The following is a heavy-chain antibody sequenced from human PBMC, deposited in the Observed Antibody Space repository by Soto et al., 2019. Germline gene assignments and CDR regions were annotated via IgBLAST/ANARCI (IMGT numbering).Heavy chain of an antibody. CDR1: GYTFTSYY. Sequence: QVQLVQSGAEVKKPGASVKVSCKASGYTFTSYYMHWVRQAPGQRLEWMGIINPSAGSTSYAQKFQGSVTMTRYTSTSTVYMELSSMRSEDTAVYYCARDRLILGGYYPSPDYYCYGMDVWGQGTTVTVSS. CDR2: INPSAGST. D-gene: IGHD3-22*01. V-gene: IGHV1-46*01. J-gene: IGHJ6*02. CDR3: ARDRLILGGYYPSPDYYCYGMDV.